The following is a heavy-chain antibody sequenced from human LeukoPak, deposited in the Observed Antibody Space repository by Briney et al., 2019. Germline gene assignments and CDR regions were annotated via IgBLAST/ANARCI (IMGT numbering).Heavy chain of an antibody. Sequence: ASVKVSCKASGYTFTSYDINWVRQATGQGLEWMGWMNPNSGNTGYAQKFQGRVTMTRNTSISTAYMELSSLRSEDTAVYYCAAYGGNSGKLDYWGQGTLVTVSS. J-gene: IGHJ4*02. CDR2: MNPNSGNT. D-gene: IGHD4-23*01. V-gene: IGHV1-8*01. CDR1: GYTFTSYD. CDR3: AAYGGNSGKLDY.